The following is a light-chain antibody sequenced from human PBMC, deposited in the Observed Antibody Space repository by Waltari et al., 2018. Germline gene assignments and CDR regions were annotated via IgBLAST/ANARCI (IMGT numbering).Light chain of an antibody. CDR2: DVS. CDR1: SSDMGNSNY. V-gene: IGLV2-14*03. Sequence: QSALTQPASVSGSPGQSITISCTGTSSDMGNSNYVSWYQQHPGQAPKLMIYDVSKRPSGVSNRFSGSKSGNTASLTISGLQAEDEADYYCTSCTSNTLVFGGGTKLAVL. CDR3: TSCTSNTLV. J-gene: IGLJ2*01.